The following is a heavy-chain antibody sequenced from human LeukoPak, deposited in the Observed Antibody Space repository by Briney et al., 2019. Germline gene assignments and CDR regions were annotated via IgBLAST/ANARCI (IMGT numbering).Heavy chain of an antibody. CDR3: AKERGNIAVGLDY. V-gene: IGHV3-23*01. CDR2: ISDSGGST. J-gene: IGHJ4*02. CDR1: GFTLGSYA. D-gene: IGHD6-19*01. Sequence: GGSLRLSRAASGFTLGSYAISWVRQAPGKGLEWVSSISDSGGSTYYADSVKGRFTISRDFSKNTLYVQMNSLRAEDTAVYYCAKERGNIAVGLDYWGQGTLVSVSS.